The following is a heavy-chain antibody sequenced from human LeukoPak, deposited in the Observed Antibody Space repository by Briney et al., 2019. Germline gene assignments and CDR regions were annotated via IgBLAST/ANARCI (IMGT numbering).Heavy chain of an antibody. CDR3: ARGRDIVATMDAFDI. J-gene: IGHJ3*02. CDR2: ISAYNGNT. D-gene: IGHD5-12*01. Sequence: ASVKVSCKASGYTFTSYGISWVRQAPGQGGEGMGWISAYNGNTNYAQKLQGRVTMTTDTSTSTAYMELRSLRSDDTAVYYCARGRDIVATMDAFDIWGQGTMVTVSS. V-gene: IGHV1-18*01. CDR1: GYTFTSYG.